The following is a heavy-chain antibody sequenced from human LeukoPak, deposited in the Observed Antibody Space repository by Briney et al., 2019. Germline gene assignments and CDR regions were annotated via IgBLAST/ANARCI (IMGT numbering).Heavy chain of an antibody. D-gene: IGHD6-19*01. J-gene: IGHJ4*02. CDR2: ISSSSSYI. CDR3: ASDRQWLVRGENY. V-gene: IGHV3-21*01. Sequence: GGSQRLSCAASGFTFSSYSMNWVRQAPGKGLEWVSSISSSSSYIYYADSVKGRFTISRDNAKNSLYLQMNSLRAEDTAVYYCASDRQWLVRGENYWGQGTLVTVSS. CDR1: GFTFSSYS.